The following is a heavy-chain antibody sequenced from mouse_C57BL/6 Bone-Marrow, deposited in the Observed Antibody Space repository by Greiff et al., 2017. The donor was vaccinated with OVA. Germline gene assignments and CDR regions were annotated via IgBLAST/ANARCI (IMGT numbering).Heavy chain of an antibody. D-gene: IGHD2-2*01. J-gene: IGHJ3*01. Sequence: VQLQQSGAELVKPGASVKLSCTASGFNIKDYYMHWVKQRTEQGLEWIGRIDPEDGETKYAPKFQGKATLTADTSSNTAYLQLSSLTSEDTAVYYCARGGYDVGLFAYWGQGTLVTVSA. V-gene: IGHV14-2*01. CDR3: ARGGYDVGLFAY. CDR1: GFNIKDYY. CDR2: IDPEDGET.